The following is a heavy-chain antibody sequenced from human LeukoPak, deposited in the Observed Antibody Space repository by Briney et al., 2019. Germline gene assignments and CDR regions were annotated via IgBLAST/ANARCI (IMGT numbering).Heavy chain of an antibody. CDR2: MNPKRGNT. Sequence: ASVKVSCKASGCTFTSYVFNWVRQATGQGGEGMGWMNPKRGNTGYAQKFQGKFTTTRETSISTAYMQLSSLTSDDTAVYYCARTDGDFDYWGQGTLVTVSS. CDR3: ARTDGDFDY. D-gene: IGHD4-17*01. J-gene: IGHJ4*02. CDR1: GCTFTSYV. V-gene: IGHV1-8*01.